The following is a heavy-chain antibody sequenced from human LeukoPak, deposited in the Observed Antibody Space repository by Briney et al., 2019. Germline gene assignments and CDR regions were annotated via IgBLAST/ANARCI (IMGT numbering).Heavy chain of an antibody. V-gene: IGHV3-23*01. Sequence: PGGSLRLSCAASGFIFSSYAMSWVRQAPGKGLEWVSALSGSGGNTYYADSVKGRFTISRDNSKSTLYLQMNSLRAEDTAVYFCAREGSSGGYFDYWGQGTLVTVSS. CDR2: LSGSGGNT. D-gene: IGHD6-19*01. CDR1: GFIFSSYA. J-gene: IGHJ4*02. CDR3: AREGSSGGYFDY.